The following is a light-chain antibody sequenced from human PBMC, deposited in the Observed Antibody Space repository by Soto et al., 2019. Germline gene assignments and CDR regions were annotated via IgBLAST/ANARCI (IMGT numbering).Light chain of an antibody. CDR1: QTVTSSF. CDR2: GAS. J-gene: IGKJ1*01. Sequence: VLTQSPDTLSLSPGDRATLSCRASQTVTSSFLAWYQQKPGQAPRLLIYGASNRATDIPARFSGSGSGTALTLAISRVEPEDFAVYYCQQYGSSPRTFGQGTKVDIK. V-gene: IGKV3-20*01. CDR3: QQYGSSPRT.